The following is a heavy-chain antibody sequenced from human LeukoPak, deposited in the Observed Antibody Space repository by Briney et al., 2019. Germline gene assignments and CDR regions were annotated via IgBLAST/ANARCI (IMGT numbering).Heavy chain of an antibody. Sequence: GGSLRLSCAASGFTFSDYYMSWIRQAPGKGLEWVSYISSSGSTIYYADSVKGLFPISRDNAKNPLYLQMNRLSAEDTPVYYCARGDRGYRYGYPFDYWGQGTLVTVSS. V-gene: IGHV3-11*04. CDR1: GFTFSDYY. J-gene: IGHJ4*02. CDR3: ARGDRGYRYGYPFDY. CDR2: ISSSGSTI. D-gene: IGHD5-18*01.